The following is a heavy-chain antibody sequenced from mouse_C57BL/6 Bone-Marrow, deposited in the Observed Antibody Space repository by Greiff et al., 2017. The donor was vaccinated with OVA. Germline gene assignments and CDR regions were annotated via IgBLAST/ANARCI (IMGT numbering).Heavy chain of an antibody. J-gene: IGHJ4*01. CDR2: ISYDGSN. D-gene: IGHD2-4*01. CDR3: ASYLYYDYDVYYAMAY. V-gene: IGHV3-6*01. Sequence: ESGPGLVKPSQSLSLTCSVTGYSITSGYYWNWIRQFPGNKREWRGYISYDGSNNYNQSLKNRISITRDTSKNQFFLKLKSVTTEDTATYDCASYLYYDYDVYYAMAYCGQGTSVTVSA. CDR1: GYSITSGYY.